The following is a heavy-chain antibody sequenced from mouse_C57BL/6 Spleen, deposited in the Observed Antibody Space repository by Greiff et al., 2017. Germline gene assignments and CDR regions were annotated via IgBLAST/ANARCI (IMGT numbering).Heavy chain of an antibody. CDR1: GYTFTSYW. CDR3: ARSGEYFDY. J-gene: IGHJ2*01. V-gene: IGHV1-69*01. Sequence: QVQLQQPGAELVMPGASVKLSCKASGYTFTSYWMHWVKQRPGQGLEWIGEIDPSDSYTNYNQKFKGKSTLTVDKSSSTAYMQLSSLTSEDSAVYYCARSGEYFDYWGQGTTLTVSS. D-gene: IGHD3-2*02. CDR2: IDPSDSYT.